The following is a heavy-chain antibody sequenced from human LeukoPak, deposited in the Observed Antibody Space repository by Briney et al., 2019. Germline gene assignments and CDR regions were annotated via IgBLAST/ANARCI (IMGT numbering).Heavy chain of an antibody. V-gene: IGHV1-18*01. J-gene: IGHJ4*02. Sequence: ASVKVSCKASGGTFSSYAISWVRQAPGQGLEWMGWISAYNGNTNYAQKLQGRVTMTTDTSTSTAYMELRSLRSDDTAVYYCARDDRHYYDSSGYDYWXXGTLVTVSS. D-gene: IGHD3-22*01. CDR3: ARDDRHYYDSSGYDY. CDR2: ISAYNGNT. CDR1: GGTFSSYA.